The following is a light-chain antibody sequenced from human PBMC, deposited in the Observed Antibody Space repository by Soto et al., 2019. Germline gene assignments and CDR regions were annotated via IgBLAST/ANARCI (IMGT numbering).Light chain of an antibody. CDR2: EDT. Sequence: QSVLTQPPSVSAAPGQKVTISCSGSSSNIGNNFVTWYQQLPGTAPKLLIYEDTKRPSGVSFRFSASKSGKTASLTISGLQAEDEADYHCCSYAGNRTFVFGGGTKLTVL. V-gene: IGLV1-51*01. CDR1: SSNIGNNF. J-gene: IGLJ3*02. CDR3: CSYAGNRTFV.